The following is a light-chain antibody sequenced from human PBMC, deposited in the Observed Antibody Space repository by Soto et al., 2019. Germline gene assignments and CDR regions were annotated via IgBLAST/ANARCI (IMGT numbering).Light chain of an antibody. CDR1: QSVSRH. V-gene: IGKV3-11*01. CDR3: QQRNDWPTVT. CDR2: DAS. J-gene: IGKJ4*01. Sequence: EIVLTQSPATLSLSPGERATLSCRASQSVSRHLARYQQKPGQAPRLLIYDASNRATGIPARFSGSGSGTDFALTISSLEPEDFAVYFCQQRNDWPTVTFGGGTKGDIK.